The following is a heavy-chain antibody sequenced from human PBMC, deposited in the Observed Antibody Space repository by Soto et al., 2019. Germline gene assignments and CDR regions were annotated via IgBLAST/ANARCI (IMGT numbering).Heavy chain of an antibody. V-gene: IGHV4-4*07. Sequence: LSETLSLTCTVSGGSISNYYWSWIRQPAGKGLEWIGRIYTSGNTNYNPSLKGRVTMSVDMSKNQFSLKLSSVAAADTAVYYCERDEHGDNGRAFDTWGQGTLVTVSS. CDR2: IYTSGNT. CDR1: GGSISNYY. J-gene: IGHJ5*02. CDR3: ERDEHGDNGRAFDT. D-gene: IGHD4-17*01.